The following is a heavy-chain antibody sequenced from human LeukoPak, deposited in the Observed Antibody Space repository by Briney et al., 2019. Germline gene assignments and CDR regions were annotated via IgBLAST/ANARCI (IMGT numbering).Heavy chain of an antibody. CDR3: AKGTAMVIYYFDY. Sequence: GGSLRLSCAASGFTFSSYGMHWVRQAPGKGLERVAVISYDGSNKYYADSVKGRFTISRDNSKNTLYLQMNSLRAEDTAVYYCAKGTAMVIYYFDYWGQGTLVTVSS. V-gene: IGHV3-30*18. D-gene: IGHD5-18*01. J-gene: IGHJ4*02. CDR1: GFTFSSYG. CDR2: ISYDGSNK.